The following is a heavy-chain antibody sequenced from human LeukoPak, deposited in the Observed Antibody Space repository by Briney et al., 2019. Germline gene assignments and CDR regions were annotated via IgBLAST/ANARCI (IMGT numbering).Heavy chain of an antibody. D-gene: IGHD4-17*01. V-gene: IGHV3-30-3*01. J-gene: IGHJ4*02. CDR1: GFTFSSYA. Sequence: GGSLRLSCVASGFTFSSYAVHWVRQAPGKGPEWVAVISYDEANKYYTDSVKGRFTISRDNSKNTLYLQMNSLRAEDTAVYYCVRETGSTVGSTDFDYWGQGTLVTVSS. CDR3: VRETGSTVGSTDFDY. CDR2: ISYDEANK.